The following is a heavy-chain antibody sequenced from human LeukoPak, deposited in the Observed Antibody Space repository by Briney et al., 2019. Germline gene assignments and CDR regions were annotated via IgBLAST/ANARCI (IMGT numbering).Heavy chain of an antibody. CDR1: GASIRTFY. V-gene: IGHV4-4*07. CDR3: ASDQGGPRITVIDNWFDP. CDR2: IYTSGST. Sequence: SETLSLTCTVSGASIRTFYWSWIRQPAGKGLEWIGRIYTSGSTNYNPSLKSRVTMSVDTSKNQFSLKLSSVTAADTAVYYCASDQGGPRITVIDNWFDPWGQGTLVTVSS. J-gene: IGHJ5*02. D-gene: IGHD4-17*01.